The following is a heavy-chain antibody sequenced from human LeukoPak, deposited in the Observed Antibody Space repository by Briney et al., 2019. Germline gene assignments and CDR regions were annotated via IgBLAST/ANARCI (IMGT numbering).Heavy chain of an antibody. CDR1: GGSISSYY. CDR3: ARDFRIWRDVWDAFDI. Sequence: PSETLSLTCTVSGGSISSYYWSWIRQPPGKGLEWIGYIYYSGSTNYNPSLKSRVTISVDTSKNQFSLKLSSVTAADTAVYYCARDFRIWRDVWDAFDIWGQGTMVTVSS. D-gene: IGHD1-14*01. J-gene: IGHJ3*02. V-gene: IGHV4-59*01. CDR2: IYYSGST.